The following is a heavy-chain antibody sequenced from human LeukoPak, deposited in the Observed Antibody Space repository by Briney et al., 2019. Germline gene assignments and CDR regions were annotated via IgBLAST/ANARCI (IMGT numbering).Heavy chain of an antibody. Sequence: GRSLRLSCAASRFTFSSYGMHWVRQAPGKGLEWVAVISYDGSNKYYADSVKGRFTISRDNSKNTLYLQMNSLRAEDTAVYYCAKDRIAAAVFHYYYGMDVWGQGTTVTVSS. CDR1: RFTFSSYG. CDR3: AKDRIAAAVFHYYYGMDV. CDR2: ISYDGSNK. D-gene: IGHD6-13*01. V-gene: IGHV3-30*18. J-gene: IGHJ6*02.